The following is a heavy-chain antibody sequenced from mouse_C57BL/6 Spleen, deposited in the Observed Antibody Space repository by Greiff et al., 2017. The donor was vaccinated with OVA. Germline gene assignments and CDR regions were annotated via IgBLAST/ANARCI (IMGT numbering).Heavy chain of an antibody. J-gene: IGHJ4*01. Sequence: EVKVEESGPGLVKPSQSLSLTCSVTGYSITSGYYWNWIRQFPGNNLEWMGYISYDGSNNYNPSLKNRISITRDTSKNQFFLKLNSVTTEDTATYYCAREPYQVDYWGQGTSVTVSS. D-gene: IGHD2-10*01. CDR2: ISYDGSN. V-gene: IGHV3-6*01. CDR3: AREPYQVDY. CDR1: GYSITSGYY.